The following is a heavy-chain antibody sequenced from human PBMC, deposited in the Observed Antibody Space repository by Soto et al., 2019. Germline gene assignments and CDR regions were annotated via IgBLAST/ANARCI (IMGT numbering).Heavy chain of an antibody. CDR3: TIPRGPMIRP. V-gene: IGHV3-15*01. CDR1: GFTFSNAW. J-gene: IGHJ5*02. Sequence: PGWSLRLSCTASGFTFSNAWMTWVRQAPGKGLEWVGRIKSKTDGGTTDYAAPVKGRFTISRDDSKNTMYLQMNSLKTEDTAVYYCTIPRGPMIRPWGQGTLVTVSS. D-gene: IGHD3-22*01. CDR2: IKSKTDGGTT.